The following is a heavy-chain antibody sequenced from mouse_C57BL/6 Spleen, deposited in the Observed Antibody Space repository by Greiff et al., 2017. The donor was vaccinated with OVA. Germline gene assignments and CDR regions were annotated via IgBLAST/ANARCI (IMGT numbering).Heavy chain of an antibody. CDR1: GYTFTSYG. V-gene: IGHV1-81*01. CDR2: IYPRSGNT. Sequence: QVHVKQSGAELARPGASVKLSCKASGYTFTSYGISWVKQRTGQGLEWIGEIYPRSGNTYYNEKFKGKATLTADKSSSTAYMELRSLTSEDSAVYFCARRWDVDAMDYWGQGTSVTVSS. J-gene: IGHJ4*01. D-gene: IGHD4-1*01. CDR3: ARRWDVDAMDY.